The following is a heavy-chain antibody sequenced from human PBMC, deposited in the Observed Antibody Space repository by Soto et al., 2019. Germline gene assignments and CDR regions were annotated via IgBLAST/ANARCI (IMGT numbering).Heavy chain of an antibody. V-gene: IGHV4-59*08. Sequence: SETLSLTCTVSGGSISSYYWSWIRQPPGKGLEWIGYIYYSGSTNYNPSLKSRVTISVDTSKNQFSLKLSSVTAADTAVYYCARVGYYDFWSGYVPPGWYYYYHMAVWGKGTTVTVSS. CDR3: ARVGYYDFWSGYVPPGWYYYYHMAV. D-gene: IGHD3-3*01. CDR1: GGSISSYY. CDR2: IYYSGST. J-gene: IGHJ6*03.